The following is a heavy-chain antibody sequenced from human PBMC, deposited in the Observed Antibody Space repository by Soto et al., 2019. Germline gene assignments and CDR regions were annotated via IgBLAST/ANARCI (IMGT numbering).Heavy chain of an antibody. CDR2: IIPIFGTA. J-gene: IGHJ3*02. Sequence: SVKVSCKASGGTFSSYAISWVRQAPGQGLEWMGGIIPIFGTANYAQKFQGRVTITADESTSTAYMELSSLRSEDTAVYYCARDYDSSGNNAFDIWGQGTMVTVSS. V-gene: IGHV1-69*13. CDR1: GGTFSSYA. D-gene: IGHD3-22*01. CDR3: ARDYDSSGNNAFDI.